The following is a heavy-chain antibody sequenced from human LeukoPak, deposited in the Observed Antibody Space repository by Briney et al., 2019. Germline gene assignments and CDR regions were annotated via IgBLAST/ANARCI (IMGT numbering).Heavy chain of an antibody. CDR3: ARAAYYYGLAKSWFDP. J-gene: IGHJ5*02. CDR2: INHSGST. CDR1: GGSFSGYY. D-gene: IGHD3-10*01. Sequence: SETLSLTCAVDGGSFSGYYWSWIRQPPGKGLEWIGEINHSGSTNYNPSLKSRVTISVDTSKNQFSLKLSSVTAEDTAVYYCARAAYYYGLAKSWFDPWGQGTLLTVSS. V-gene: IGHV4-34*01.